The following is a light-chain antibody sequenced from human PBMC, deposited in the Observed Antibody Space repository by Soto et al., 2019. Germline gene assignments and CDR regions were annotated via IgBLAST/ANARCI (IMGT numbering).Light chain of an antibody. CDR1: QSVSGGY. Sequence: EIVLTQSPGTLSLSPGEGATLSCRASQSVSGGYLAWYHQKPGQAPRLLIHDAVSRATGIPDRFSGSGSGSGTDFTLFISRLEPEDCGVYYCQQNGRSPTFGPGTKVDIK. J-gene: IGKJ3*01. CDR2: DAV. V-gene: IGKV3-20*01. CDR3: QQNGRSPT.